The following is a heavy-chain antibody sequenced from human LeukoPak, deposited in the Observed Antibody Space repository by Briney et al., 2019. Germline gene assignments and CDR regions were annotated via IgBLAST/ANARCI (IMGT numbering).Heavy chain of an antibody. V-gene: IGHV4-4*07. CDR3: ARVEMATFDY. Sequence: SETLSLTCTVSGGSISSYYWSWIRQPAGKGLDWIGRIYTSGSTNYNPSLKSRVTMSVDTSKNQFSLKLSSVTAADTAVYYCARVEMATFDYWGQGTLVTVSS. J-gene: IGHJ4*02. CDR2: IYTSGST. CDR1: GGSISSYY. D-gene: IGHD5-24*01.